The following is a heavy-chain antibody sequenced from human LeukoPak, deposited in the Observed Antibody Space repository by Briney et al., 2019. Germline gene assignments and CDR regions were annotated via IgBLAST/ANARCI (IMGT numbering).Heavy chain of an antibody. CDR1: GFTFDDYA. D-gene: IGHD3-16*02. CDR2: ISWNSVNI. Sequence: GGSLRLSCVTSGFTFDDYAMHWVRQAPGKGLEWISSISWNSVNIAYADSVKGRFTISRDNTQNSLYLQLNSLRAEDTAVYYCAARIMITFGGVIVLDNYYYYGMDVWGQGTTVTVSS. CDR3: AARIMITFGGVIVLDNYYYYGMDV. V-gene: IGHV3-9*01. J-gene: IGHJ6*02.